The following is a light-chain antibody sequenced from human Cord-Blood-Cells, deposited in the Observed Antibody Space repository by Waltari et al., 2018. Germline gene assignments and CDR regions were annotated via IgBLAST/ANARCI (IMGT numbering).Light chain of an antibody. CDR1: PSDISSY. CDR2: GAS. J-gene: IGKJ1*01. Sequence: ETVLTQSPGPLPLSPGARATVCCRASPSDISSYFAWDQQKPGQAPKLLIYGASSRSTGIPDRFSGSGSGTDFTLNISRLEAEDVAVYYCQQYVSSLWTFGQGTKVEIK. V-gene: IGKV3-20*01. CDR3: QQYVSSLWT.